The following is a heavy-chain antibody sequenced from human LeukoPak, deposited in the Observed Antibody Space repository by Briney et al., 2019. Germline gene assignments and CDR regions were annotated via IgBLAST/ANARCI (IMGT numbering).Heavy chain of an antibody. J-gene: IGHJ4*02. CDR2: IYYSGST. CDR3: ARQGWELVGY. D-gene: IGHD1-26*01. Sequence: SETLSLTCTVSGGSISSSSYYWGWIRQPPGKGLEWIGSIYYSGSTYYNPSLKSRVTISVDTSKNQVSLKLSSVTAADTAVYYCARQGWELVGYWGQGTLVTVSS. V-gene: IGHV4-39*01. CDR1: GGSISSSSYY.